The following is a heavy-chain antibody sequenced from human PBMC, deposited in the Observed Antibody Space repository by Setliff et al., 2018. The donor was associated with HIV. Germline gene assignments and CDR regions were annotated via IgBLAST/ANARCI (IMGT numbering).Heavy chain of an antibody. CDR2: IIPLFGSA. D-gene: IGHD4-4*01. V-gene: IGHV1-69*13. J-gene: IGHJ6*03. CDR3: AKDGPTVIEGSYMDV. CDR1: GNSFHSYA. Sequence: ASVKVSCKASGNSFHSYAFSWVRQAPGQGLEWMGGIIPLFGSANYAQKFQGRVTITADESTSTVYMEVSCLRFEDTAVYFCAKDGPTVIEGSYMDVWGKGTTVTVS.